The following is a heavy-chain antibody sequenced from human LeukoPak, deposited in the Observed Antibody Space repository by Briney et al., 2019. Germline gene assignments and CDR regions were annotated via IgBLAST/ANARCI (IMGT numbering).Heavy chain of an antibody. D-gene: IGHD3-10*01. V-gene: IGHV1-24*01. CDR2: FDPEDGQT. CDR3: ASEPEYYGLGSPFHY. CDR1: GYTLTDLS. J-gene: IGHJ4*02. Sequence: GASVKVSCKVYGYTLTDLSMHWVRQAPGKGLEWMGGFDPEDGQTIYAQKFQGRVTMTEDTSTNTAYMELSSLRSEDTAVYYCASEPEYYGLGSPFHYWGQGTLVTVSS.